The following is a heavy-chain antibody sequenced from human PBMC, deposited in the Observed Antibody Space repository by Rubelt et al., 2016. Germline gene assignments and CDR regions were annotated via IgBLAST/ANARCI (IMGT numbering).Heavy chain of an antibody. CDR2: ISSSSSTI. J-gene: IGHJ4*02. Sequence: EVQLVESGGGLVQPGGSLRLSCAASGFTFSSYSMNWVRQAPGKGLEWVSYISSSSSTIYYADSVKGRFTISRDNAKNSLYLQMNSRRAEDTAVYYCARDVREYCSGGTCYFVYWGQGTLVTVSS. CDR3: ARDVREYCSGGTCYFVY. D-gene: IGHD2-15*01. V-gene: IGHV3-48*01. CDR1: GFTFSSYS.